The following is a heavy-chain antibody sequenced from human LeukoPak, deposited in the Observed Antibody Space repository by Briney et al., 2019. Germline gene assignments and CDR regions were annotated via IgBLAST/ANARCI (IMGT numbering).Heavy chain of an antibody. J-gene: IGHJ4*02. D-gene: IGHD1-26*01. Sequence: GASVKVSCKASGYTFTSYGISWVRQAPGQGLEWMGWISAYNGNTNYAQKLQGRVTMTTDTSTSTAYMELRSLRSDDTAVYYCARGGSGSYFHSGSYYGGGWGSDWGQGTLVTVSS. CDR1: GYTFTSYG. V-gene: IGHV1-18*01. CDR2: ISAYNGNT. CDR3: ARGGSGSYFHSGSYYGGGWGSD.